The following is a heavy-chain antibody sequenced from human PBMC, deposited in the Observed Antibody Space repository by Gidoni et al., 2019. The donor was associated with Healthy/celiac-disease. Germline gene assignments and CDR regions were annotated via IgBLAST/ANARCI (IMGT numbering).Heavy chain of an antibody. CDR3: AKDDSPDYYDSSGYPDY. D-gene: IGHD3-22*01. V-gene: IGHV3-30*18. Sequence: QVQLVESGGGVVQPGRSLRLSCAASGFTFSSYGMHWVRQAPGKGLEWVAVISYDGSNKYYADSVKGRFTISRDNSKNTLYLQMNSLRAEDTAVYYCAKDDSPDYYDSSGYPDYWGQGTLVTVSS. CDR1: GFTFSSYG. J-gene: IGHJ4*02. CDR2: ISYDGSNK.